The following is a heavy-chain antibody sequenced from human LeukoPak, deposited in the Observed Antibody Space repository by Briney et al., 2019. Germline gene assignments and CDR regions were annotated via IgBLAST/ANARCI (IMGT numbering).Heavy chain of an antibody. CDR1: GFTFSSYA. CDR2: ISYDGSNK. Sequence: GGSLRLPCAASGFTFSSYAMHWVRQAPGKGLEWVAVISYDGSNKYYADSVKGRFTISRDNSKNTLYLQMNSLRAEDTAVYYCARGMDSSGYYMVDYWGQGTLVTVSS. D-gene: IGHD3-22*01. V-gene: IGHV3-30-3*01. CDR3: ARGMDSSGYYMVDY. J-gene: IGHJ4*02.